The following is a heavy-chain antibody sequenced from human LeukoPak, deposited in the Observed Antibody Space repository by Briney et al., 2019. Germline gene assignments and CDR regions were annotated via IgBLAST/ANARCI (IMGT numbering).Heavy chain of an antibody. CDR1: GGSISSYY. CDR2: IYYSGST. J-gene: IGHJ6*02. V-gene: IGHV4-59*01. D-gene: IGHD3-3*01. Sequence: SETLSLTCTVSGGSISSYYWSWIRQPPGKGLEWVGYIYYSGSTNYNPSLKSRVTISVDTSKNQFSLKLSSVTAADTAVYYCAGRIKLRFLAEYYYYGMDVWGQGTTVTVSS. CDR3: AGRIKLRFLAEYYYYGMDV.